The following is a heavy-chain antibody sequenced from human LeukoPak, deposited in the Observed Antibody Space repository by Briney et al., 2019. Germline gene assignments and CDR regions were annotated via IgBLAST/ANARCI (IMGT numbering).Heavy chain of an antibody. Sequence: SETLSLTCTVSGYSISSGYYWGWIRQPPGKGLEWIGSIYHSGSTYYNPSLKSRVTISVDTSKNQFSLKLSSVTAADTAVYYCAREIAAAGAFDYWGQGTLVTVSS. V-gene: IGHV4-38-2*02. CDR1: GYSISSGYY. CDR2: IYHSGST. D-gene: IGHD6-13*01. J-gene: IGHJ4*02. CDR3: AREIAAAGAFDY.